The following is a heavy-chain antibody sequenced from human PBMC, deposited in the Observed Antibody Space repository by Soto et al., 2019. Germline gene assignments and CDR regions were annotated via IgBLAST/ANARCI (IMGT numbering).Heavy chain of an antibody. CDR3: ARRKDDRSGFYDFWSGYYVMGGFDY. CDR1: GGSFSGYY. D-gene: IGHD3-3*01. Sequence: SETLSLTCAVYGGSFSGYYWSWIRQPPGKGLEWIGEINHSGSTNYNPSLKSRVTISVDTSKNQFSLKLSSVTAADTAVYYCARRKDDRSGFYDFWSGYYVMGGFDYWGQGTLVTVSS. CDR2: INHSGST. V-gene: IGHV4-34*01. J-gene: IGHJ4*02.